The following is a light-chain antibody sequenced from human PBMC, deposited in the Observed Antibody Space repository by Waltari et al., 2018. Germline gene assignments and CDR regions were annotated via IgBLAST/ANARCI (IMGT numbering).Light chain of an antibody. CDR1: QSVSNNF. CDR3: QQYDSIVLT. CDR2: GAS. J-gene: IGKJ4*01. Sequence: EIVLTQSPGTLSLSTGERATVSCRASQSVSNNFLNWYQQKPGQAPRLLIYGASSRATGIPDRFSGSGSGTDFTLTISRLEPEDFAVYYCQQYDSIVLTFGGGTKVEI. V-gene: IGKV3-20*01.